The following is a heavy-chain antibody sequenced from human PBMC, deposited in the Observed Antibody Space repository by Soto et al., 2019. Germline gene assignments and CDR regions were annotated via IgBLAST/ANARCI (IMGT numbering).Heavy chain of an antibody. V-gene: IGHV3-15*01. D-gene: IGHD1-26*01. J-gene: IGHJ6*02. CDR3: TTDRLVVATLRYYYYGMDV. CDR1: GFTFSNAW. Sequence: PRGSLRLSCAASGFTFSNAWMSWVRQAPGKGLEWVGRIKSKTDGGTTDYAAPVKGRFTISRDDSKNTLYLQMNSLKTEDTAVYYCTTDRLVVATLRYYYYGMDVWGPGTTGSVSS. CDR2: IKSKTDGGTT.